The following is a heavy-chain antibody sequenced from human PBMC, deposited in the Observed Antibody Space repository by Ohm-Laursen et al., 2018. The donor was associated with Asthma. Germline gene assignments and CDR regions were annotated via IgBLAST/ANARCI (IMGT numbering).Heavy chain of an antibody. Sequence: SQTLSLTWAVSGGSISSGGYYWSWIRQHPGKGLEWIGYIYYSGSTYYNPSLKSRVTISVDTSKNQFSLKLGSVTAADAAVYFCGRQGDLSYTFGTWGQGTLVTVSS. V-gene: IGHV4-31*11. CDR2: IYYSGST. CDR3: GRQGDLSYTFGT. D-gene: IGHD3-3*01. J-gene: IGHJ5*02. CDR1: GGSISSGGYY.